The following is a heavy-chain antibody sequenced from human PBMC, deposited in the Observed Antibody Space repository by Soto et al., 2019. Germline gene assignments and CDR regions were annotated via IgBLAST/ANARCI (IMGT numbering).Heavy chain of an antibody. CDR1: GFTVSSNF. J-gene: IGHJ4*02. V-gene: IGHV3-53*02. D-gene: IGHD3-9*01. Sequence: EVQLVETGGGLTQPGGSLRLSCAASGFTVSSNFMSWVRQAPGKELDWVSIIRNTGNTYYTDSVKGRFTISRDISKNTLSLQMTSLRAEDTAVYYCAILVTGSPNFDHWGQGTLVTVSS. CDR3: AILVTGSPNFDH. CDR2: IRNTGNT.